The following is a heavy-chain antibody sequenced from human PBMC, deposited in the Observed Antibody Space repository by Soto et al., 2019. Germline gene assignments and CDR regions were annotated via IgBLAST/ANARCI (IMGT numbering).Heavy chain of an antibody. J-gene: IGHJ4*02. Sequence: VGSLRLSCAASGFTFSSYGMHWVRQAPGKGLEWVAVISYDGSNKYYADSVKGRFTISRDNSKNTLYLQMNSLRAEDTAVYYCAKGGRWNYRYFDYWGQGTLVTVSS. CDR2: ISYDGSNK. CDR3: AKGGRWNYRYFDY. V-gene: IGHV3-30*18. D-gene: IGHD1-7*01. CDR1: GFTFSSYG.